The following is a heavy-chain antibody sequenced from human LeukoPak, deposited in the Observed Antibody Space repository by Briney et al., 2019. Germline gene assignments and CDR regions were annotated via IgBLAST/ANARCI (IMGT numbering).Heavy chain of an antibody. J-gene: IGHJ4*02. D-gene: IGHD3-10*01. CDR1: GGSISSSSYC. V-gene: IGHV4-39*07. Sequence: PSETLSLTCSVSGGSISSSSYCWGWIRQPPGRGLEWIGNIYYSGSTYYNPSLKSRVTISVDTSKNQFSLRLSSVTAADTAVYYCARVIRITMVRGVIITGPHFDYWGQGTLVTVSS. CDR2: IYYSGST. CDR3: ARVIRITMVRGVIITGPHFDY.